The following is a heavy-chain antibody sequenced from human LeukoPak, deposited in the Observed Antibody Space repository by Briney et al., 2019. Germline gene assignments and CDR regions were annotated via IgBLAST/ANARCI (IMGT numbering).Heavy chain of an antibody. Sequence: GGSLRLSCAASGFTFSSYAMSWVRQAPGKGLEWVSAISGSGGSTYYADSVKGRFTISRDNSKNTLYLQMNSLRAEDTAVYYCAEDSIPFQLVGVYFDYWGQGTLVTVSS. J-gene: IGHJ4*02. D-gene: IGHD6-13*01. CDR2: ISGSGGST. CDR3: AEDSIPFQLVGVYFDY. CDR1: GFTFSSYA. V-gene: IGHV3-23*01.